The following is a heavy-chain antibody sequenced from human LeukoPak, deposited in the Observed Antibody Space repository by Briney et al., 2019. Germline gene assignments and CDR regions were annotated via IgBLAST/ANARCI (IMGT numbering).Heavy chain of an antibody. Sequence: SETLSLTCAVYGGSFSGYYWSWLRQPAGKGLEWIGRIYASGSTNYNPSLKSRVTISVDTSKNQFSLKLSSVTAADTAVYYCARKGDVWGKGTTVTVSS. V-gene: IGHV4-59*10. CDR2: IYASGST. CDR3: ARKGDV. CDR1: GGSFSGYY. J-gene: IGHJ6*04.